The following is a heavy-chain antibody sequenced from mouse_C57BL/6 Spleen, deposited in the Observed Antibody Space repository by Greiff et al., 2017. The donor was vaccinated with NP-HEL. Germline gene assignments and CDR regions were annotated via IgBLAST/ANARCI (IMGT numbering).Heavy chain of an antibody. Sequence: VKLMESGPGLVAPSQSLSITCTVSGFSLTSYGVDWVRQSPGKGLEWLGVIWGVGSTNYNSALKSRLSISKDNSKSQVFLKMNSLQTDDTAMYYCASGLDRFAYWGQGTLVTVSA. CDR2: IWGVGST. CDR3: ASGLDRFAY. CDR1: GFSLTSYG. J-gene: IGHJ3*01. V-gene: IGHV2-6*01. D-gene: IGHD2-13*01.